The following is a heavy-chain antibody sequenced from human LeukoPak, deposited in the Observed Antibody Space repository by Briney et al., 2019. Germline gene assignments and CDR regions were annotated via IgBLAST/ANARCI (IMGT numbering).Heavy chain of an antibody. CDR1: GYTFSSYW. J-gene: IGHJ4*02. D-gene: IGHD3-3*01. Sequence: GESLKISWKGSGYTFSSYWIGWVRQMPGKGLEWMGIIYPGDSDTRYSPSLQGQVTISVDTSIGTAYLQWSSLKASDTAIYYCARQNDFRLDYWGQGTLVTVSS. CDR2: IYPGDSDT. CDR3: ARQNDFRLDY. V-gene: IGHV5-51*01.